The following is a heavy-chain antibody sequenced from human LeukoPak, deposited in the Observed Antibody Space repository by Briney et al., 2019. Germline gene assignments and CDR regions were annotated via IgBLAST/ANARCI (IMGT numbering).Heavy chain of an antibody. J-gene: IGHJ4*02. V-gene: IGHV1-18*01. D-gene: IGHD3-10*01. CDR1: GYTFTSYG. CDR2: ISAYNGNT. CDR3: ARDLGGSGSYPYYFDY. Sequence: ASVKVSCKASGYTFTSYGISWVRQAPGQGLEWMGWISAYNGNTNYAQKLQGRVTMTTDTSTSTAYMELRSLRSDDTAAYYCARDLGGSGSYPYYFDYWGQGTLVTVSS.